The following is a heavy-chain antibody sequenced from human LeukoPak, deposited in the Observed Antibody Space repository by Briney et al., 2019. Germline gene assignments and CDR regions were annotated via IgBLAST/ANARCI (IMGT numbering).Heavy chain of an antibody. V-gene: IGHV3-23*01. CDR3: AQEGFPGAYDH. CDR1: GFTFSSYA. J-gene: IGHJ5*02. CDR2: ISGSGASR. D-gene: IGHD7-27*01. Sequence: HTGGSLRLSCAASGFTFSSYAMSWVRQAPGKGLEWVSGISGSGASRYDADSVKGRVTISRDNSKNTLYLQMNSLRAEDTAVYYCAQEGFPGAYDHWGQGTLVTVSS.